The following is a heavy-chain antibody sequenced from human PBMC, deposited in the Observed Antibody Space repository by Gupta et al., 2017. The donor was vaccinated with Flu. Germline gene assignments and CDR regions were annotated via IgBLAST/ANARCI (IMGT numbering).Heavy chain of an antibody. V-gene: IGHV4-39*01. D-gene: IGHD2/OR15-2a*01. CDR3: ARPQSTQYYVMDV. J-gene: IGHJ6*02. Sequence: QLHLQESGPGLVKPSETLSLTCTVSGGSIRSSSYYWGWIRQSPGKGLEWIGSIYYTGSTYYNPSLKSRVTISKDTSKNQFSLMLRSVTAADTAVYYCARPQSTQYYVMDVWGQGTTVTVSS. CDR2: IYYTGST. CDR1: GGSIRSSSYY.